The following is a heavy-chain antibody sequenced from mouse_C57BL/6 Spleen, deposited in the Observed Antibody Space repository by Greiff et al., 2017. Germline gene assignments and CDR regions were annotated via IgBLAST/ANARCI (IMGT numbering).Heavy chain of an antibody. J-gene: IGHJ3*01. CDR3: AKDFTTGGGFAY. D-gene: IGHD1-1*01. CDR2: IGRGGST. CDR1: GFSLTSYG. Sequence: VMLVESGPGLVQPSQTLSITCTVSGFSLTSYGVPWVRQSPGKGLEWLGVIGRGGSTDYNAAFMSRLSITKDNSTNQVFFKMNSLQADDNSIYYCAKDFTTGGGFAYWGQGTLVTVSA. V-gene: IGHV2-5*01.